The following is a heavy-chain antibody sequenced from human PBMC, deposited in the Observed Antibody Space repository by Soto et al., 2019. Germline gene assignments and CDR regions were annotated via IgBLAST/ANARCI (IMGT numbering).Heavy chain of an antibody. CDR1: GYTFTGYY. D-gene: IGHD5-18*01. CDR3: ARERLGYSYGFYYYYYGMDV. J-gene: IGHJ6*02. V-gene: IGHV1-2*04. Sequence: ASVKVSCKSSGYTFTGYYMNWARQAPGQGLDWMGWINPNSGGTNYAQKFQGWVTMTRDTSISTAYMELSRLRSDDTAVYYCARERLGYSYGFYYYYYGMDVWGQGTTVTVSS. CDR2: INPNSGGT.